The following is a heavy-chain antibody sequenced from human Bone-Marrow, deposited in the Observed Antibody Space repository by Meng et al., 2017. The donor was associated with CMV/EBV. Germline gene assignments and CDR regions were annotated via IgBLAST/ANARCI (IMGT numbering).Heavy chain of an antibody. CDR3: ARGDCSSTSCPLGY. V-gene: IGHV3-20*04. J-gene: IGHJ4*02. CDR2: ISWNGGST. Sequence: GESLKISCAASGFTFSSYAMSWVRQAPGKGLEWVSGISWNGGSTGYADSVKGRFTISRDNAKNSLYLQMNSLRAEDTALYYCARGDCSSTSCPLGYWGQGNLVTVSS. D-gene: IGHD2-2*01. CDR1: GFTFSSYA.